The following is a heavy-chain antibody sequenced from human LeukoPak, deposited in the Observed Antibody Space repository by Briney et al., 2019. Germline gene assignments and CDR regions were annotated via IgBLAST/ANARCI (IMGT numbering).Heavy chain of an antibody. Sequence: PGGSLRLSCAASGFTFSINSFNWVRQAPGKGLEWVSHIASDSSSKHYADSVRGRFTTSRDNAANSLYLHTNSLRAEDTAVYYCARDGGGPDAFDIWGQGTMVTVS. CDR1: GFTFSINS. CDR2: IASDSSSK. CDR3: ARDGGGPDAFDI. J-gene: IGHJ3*02. V-gene: IGHV3-48*01.